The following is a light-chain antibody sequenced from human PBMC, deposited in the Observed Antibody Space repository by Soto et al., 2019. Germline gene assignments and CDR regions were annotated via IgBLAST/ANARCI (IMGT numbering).Light chain of an antibody. V-gene: IGLV2-23*02. CDR2: EVS. Sequence: QSALTQPASVSGSPGQSITISRTGTNSDIGSYDLVSWYQQHPGKAPKPMMYEVSKRPSGLSNRFSGSKSGNTASLTISGLQAEDGSDYYCCSYAGTSALVFGGGTKLTVL. CDR1: NSDIGSYDL. J-gene: IGLJ2*01. CDR3: CSYAGTSALV.